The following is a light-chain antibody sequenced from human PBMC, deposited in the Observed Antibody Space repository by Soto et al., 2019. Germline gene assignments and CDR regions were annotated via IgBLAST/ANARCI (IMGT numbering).Light chain of an antibody. V-gene: IGKV3-20*01. J-gene: IGKJ1*01. CDR3: QQDGSSPGT. CDR2: DTS. Sequence: EIVLTQSPGTLSLSPGERATLSCRASQSVRDRYLAWYQQKPGQAPSLLIYDTSTRATGVPDRFRGSGSGTDFALTISSVGPEGCAIYFCQQDGSSPGTFGQGTKVEI. CDR1: QSVRDRY.